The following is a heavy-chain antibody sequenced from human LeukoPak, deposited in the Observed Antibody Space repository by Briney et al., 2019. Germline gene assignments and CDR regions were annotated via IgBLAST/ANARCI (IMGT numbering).Heavy chain of an antibody. Sequence: SETLSLTCAVYGGSFSGYYWSWIRQPPGKGLEWIGYIYYSGSTNYNPSLKSRVTISVDTSKNQFSLKLSSVTAADTAVYYCARGYYDFWSGYYIYYGMDVWGQGTTVTVSS. V-gene: IGHV4-59*01. CDR2: IYYSGST. CDR3: ARGYYDFWSGYYIYYGMDV. J-gene: IGHJ6*02. CDR1: GGSFSGYY. D-gene: IGHD3-3*01.